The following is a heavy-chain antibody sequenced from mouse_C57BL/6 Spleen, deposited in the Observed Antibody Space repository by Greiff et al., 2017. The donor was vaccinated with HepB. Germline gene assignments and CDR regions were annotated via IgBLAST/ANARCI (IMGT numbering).Heavy chain of an antibody. CDR3: ARGAAQATFAY. V-gene: IGHV1-50*01. Sequence: VKLQQPGAELVKPGASVKLSCKASGYTFTSYWMQWVKQRPGQGLEWIGEIDPSDSYTNYNQKFKGKATLTVDTSSSTAYMQLSSLTSEDSAVYYCARGAAQATFAYWGQGTLVTVSA. D-gene: IGHD3-2*02. CDR2: IDPSDSYT. CDR1: GYTFTSYW. J-gene: IGHJ3*01.